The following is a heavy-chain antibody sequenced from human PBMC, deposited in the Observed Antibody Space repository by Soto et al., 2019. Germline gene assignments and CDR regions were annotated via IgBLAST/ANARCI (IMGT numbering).Heavy chain of an antibody. CDR1: GFSVSSSY. CDR2: IYADGTT. V-gene: IGHV3-53*01. J-gene: IGHJ4*02. Sequence: EVHLVESGGGLIQPGGSLRLSCAASGFSVSSSYLSWVRQAPGKGLEWVSIIYADGTTYYADAVKDRFTISRNDSKNTLYLQMNSLRVENTAVYYCARDSISFGPGVNDYWGQGTLVSVS. CDR3: ARDSISFGPGVNDY. D-gene: IGHD5-18*01.